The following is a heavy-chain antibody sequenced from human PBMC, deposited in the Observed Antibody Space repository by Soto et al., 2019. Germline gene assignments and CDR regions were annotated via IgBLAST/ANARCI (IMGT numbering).Heavy chain of an antibody. J-gene: IGHJ4*02. Sequence: ASLKVSCKASGYTFTSYAMHWVRQAPGQRLEWMGWINPGNGNTKCSQKFQDRVTITRDTSASTAYMELSSLRSGDTAVYYCARGESVVGDYWGQGTLVTVSS. CDR3: ARGESVVGDY. CDR1: GYTFTSYA. D-gene: IGHD2-15*01. CDR2: INPGNGNT. V-gene: IGHV1-3*01.